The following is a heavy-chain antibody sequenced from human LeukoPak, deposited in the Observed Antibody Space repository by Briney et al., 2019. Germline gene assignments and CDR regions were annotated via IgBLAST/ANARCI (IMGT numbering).Heavy chain of an antibody. CDR2: ISTSRYI. CDR3: ARTRLPYSSSSVAYYFDY. D-gene: IGHD6-6*01. Sequence: PGGSLRLSCAASGFTFSTYSMNWVRQAPGKGLEWVSSISTSRYIYYADSVKGRFTISRDNAKNSLYLQMNSLRAEDTAVYYCARTRLPYSSSSVAYYFDYWGQGTLVTVSS. J-gene: IGHJ4*02. V-gene: IGHV3-21*01. CDR1: GFTFSTYS.